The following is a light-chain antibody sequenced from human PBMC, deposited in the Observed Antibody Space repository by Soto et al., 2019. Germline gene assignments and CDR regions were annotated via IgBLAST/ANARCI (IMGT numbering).Light chain of an antibody. J-gene: IGKJ4*01. V-gene: IGKV1-27*01. CDR2: ATS. CDR3: QKYNSASLT. Sequence: QMTQSPSSLSAFLGERVTITCRASQGIAPDFSWFQQKPAKVPKLLIYATSTLQAGVPSRFSGSGSRADLTLTINSLQPEDVGTYYCQKYNSASLTFGGGTKVEIK. CDR1: QGIAPD.